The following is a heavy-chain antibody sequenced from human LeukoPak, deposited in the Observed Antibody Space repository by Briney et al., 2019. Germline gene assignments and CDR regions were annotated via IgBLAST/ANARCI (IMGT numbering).Heavy chain of an antibody. CDR2: INVDGSEK. CDR1: GFTFNNYA. Sequence: GGSLRLSCAASGFTFNNYAMTWVRQAPGKGPEWVAHINVDGSEKDFLDSVRGRFTISRDNSKNSVYLQMNTLRVEDTAVYHCARGHYGLDVWGQGTTVTVSS. J-gene: IGHJ6*02. V-gene: IGHV3-7*01. CDR3: ARGHYGLDV.